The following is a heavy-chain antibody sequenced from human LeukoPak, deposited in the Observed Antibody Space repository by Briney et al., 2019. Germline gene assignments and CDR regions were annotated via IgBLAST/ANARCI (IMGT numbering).Heavy chain of an antibody. J-gene: IGHJ6*02. CDR3: ARADSSGYYYDYYGMDV. CDR1: GYSISSGYY. V-gene: IGHV4-38-2*02. D-gene: IGHD3-22*01. Sequence: SETLSLTCTVSGYSISSGYYWGWTRQPPGKGLEWIGSIYHTGSTYYNPSHRSRVTISIDTSKNQFSLKLSSVTAADTAVYYCARADSSGYYYDYYGMDVWGQGTTVTVSS. CDR2: IYHTGST.